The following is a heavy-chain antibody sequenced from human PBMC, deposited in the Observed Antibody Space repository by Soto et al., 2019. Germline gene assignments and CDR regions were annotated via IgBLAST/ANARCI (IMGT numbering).Heavy chain of an antibody. CDR2: INPSGGST. Sequence: GASVKVSCKASGYIFANHYIHWVRQAPGQGLEWMGIINPSGGSTNYLQKFQGRVTMTRDTSTSTVYMELSSLRSEDTAVYFCARADYYAGSGFHCDYWGQGTLVTVSS. J-gene: IGHJ4*02. CDR1: GYIFANHY. V-gene: IGHV1-46*01. D-gene: IGHD3-22*01. CDR3: ARADYYAGSGFHCDY.